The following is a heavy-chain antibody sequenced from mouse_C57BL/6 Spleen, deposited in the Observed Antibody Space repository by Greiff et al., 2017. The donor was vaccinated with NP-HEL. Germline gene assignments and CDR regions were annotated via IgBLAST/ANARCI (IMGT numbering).Heavy chain of an antibody. J-gene: IGHJ4*01. V-gene: IGHV5-6*01. CDR3: ARQVVELITTVVAPYYYAMDY. CDR2: ISSGGSYT. D-gene: IGHD1-1*01. Sequence: EVHLVESGGDLVKPGGSLKLSCAASGFTFSSYGMSWVRQTPDKRLEWVATISSGGSYTYYPDSVKGRFTISRDNAKNTLYLQLSSLKSEDTAMYYWARQVVELITTVVAPYYYAMDYWGQGTSVTVSS. CDR1: GFTFSSYG.